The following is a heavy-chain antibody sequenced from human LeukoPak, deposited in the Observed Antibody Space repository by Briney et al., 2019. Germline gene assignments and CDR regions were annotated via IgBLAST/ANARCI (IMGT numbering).Heavy chain of an antibody. J-gene: IGHJ4*02. V-gene: IGHV4-38-2*01. CDR3: ARSRPYYDTSGYYTVFDY. CDR2: IYHSGST. D-gene: IGHD3-22*01. CDR1: GYSISSGYY. Sequence: KPSETLSLTCAVSGYSISSGYYWGWIQQPPGKGLEWIGSIYHSGSTYYNPSLKSRVTISVDTSKNQFSLKLSSVTAADTAVYYCARSRPYYDTSGYYTVFDYWGQGTLVTVSS.